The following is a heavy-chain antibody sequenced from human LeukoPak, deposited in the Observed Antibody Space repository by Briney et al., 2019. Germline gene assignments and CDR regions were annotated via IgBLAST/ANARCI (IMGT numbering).Heavy chain of an antibody. D-gene: IGHD5-12*01. CDR2: INPNSGGT. J-gene: IGHJ4*02. Sequence: ASVKVSCKASGYTFTGYYMHWVQQAPGQGLEWMGWINPNSGGTNYAQKFQGRVTMTRDTSISTAYMDLSRLRSDDTAVYYCARDRAVATIGGVDYWGQGTLVTVSS. CDR1: GYTFTGYY. CDR3: ARDRAVATIGGVDY. V-gene: IGHV1-2*02.